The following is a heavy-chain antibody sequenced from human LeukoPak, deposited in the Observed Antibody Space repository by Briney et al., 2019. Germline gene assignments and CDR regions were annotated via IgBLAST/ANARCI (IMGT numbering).Heavy chain of an antibody. V-gene: IGHV3-23*01. CDR1: GFTFNKYT. CDR2: ISGSGADT. D-gene: IGHD3-10*01. CDR3: AKQYYYGSGSSPPQLGFHP. Sequence: GGSLRLSCAASGFTFNKYTMNWVRQAQGKGLEWVSAISGSGADTYYADSVKGRFTISIDNSKSTLYLQMNSLRAEDTAVYYCAKQYYYGSGSSPPQLGFHPWGQGTLVTVSS. J-gene: IGHJ5*02.